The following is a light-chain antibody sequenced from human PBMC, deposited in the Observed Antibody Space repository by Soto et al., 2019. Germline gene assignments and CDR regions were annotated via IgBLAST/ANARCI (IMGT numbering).Light chain of an antibody. CDR2: AAS. CDR3: QQLNSYPIT. J-gene: IGKJ5*01. Sequence: QLNQSPSSLSASVGDRVTITRRASQGIDSYLAWYQQRPGKVPQLLIYAASTLQSGVPSRFSGSRSGTEFTLTISSLQPEDFATYYCQQLNSYPITFGQGTRLEI. V-gene: IGKV1-9*01. CDR1: QGIDSY.